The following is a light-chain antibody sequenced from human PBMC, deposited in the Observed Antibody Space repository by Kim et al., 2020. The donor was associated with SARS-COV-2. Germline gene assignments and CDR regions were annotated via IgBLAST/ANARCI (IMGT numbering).Light chain of an antibody. J-gene: IGLJ3*02. CDR2: GKN. CDR1: SLRSYY. CDR3: NSRDSSGNHPWV. V-gene: IGLV3-19*01. Sequence: GQTVRITFQGDSLRSYYASWYQQKPGQAPVLVIYGKNNRPSGIPDRFSGSSSGNTASLTITGAQAEDEADYYCNSRDSSGNHPWVFGGGTQLTVL.